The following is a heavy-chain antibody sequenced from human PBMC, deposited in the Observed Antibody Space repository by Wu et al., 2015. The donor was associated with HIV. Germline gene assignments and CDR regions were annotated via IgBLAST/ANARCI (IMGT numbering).Heavy chain of an antibody. V-gene: IGHV1-69*13. D-gene: IGHD6-13*01. CDR2: IVPLFDAP. J-gene: IGHJ4*02. Sequence: VQSGAEVKKPGSSVRVSCKASGGTFSTYAINWVRQAPGQGLEWMGRIVPLFDAPNYAQRFHDRLAITADGSTTTAYMELRNLRSEDTAVYFCARDYPPSHSSSLGYALGYWGQGTLVTVSS. CDR3: ARDYPPSHSSSLGYALGY. CDR1: GGTFSTYA.